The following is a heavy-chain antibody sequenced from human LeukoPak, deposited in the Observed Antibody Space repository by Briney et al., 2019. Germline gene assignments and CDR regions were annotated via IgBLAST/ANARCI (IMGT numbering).Heavy chain of an antibody. CDR3: AKDRHCSGGSCYSDYFDY. D-gene: IGHD2-15*01. J-gene: IGHJ4*02. Sequence: GSLRLSCAASGFTFSSYGKHWVRQAPGKGLEWVAVISYDGSNKYYADSVKGRFTISRDNSKNTLYLQMNSLRAEDTAVYYCAKDRHCSGGSCYSDYFDYWGQGTLVTVSS. V-gene: IGHV3-30*18. CDR2: ISYDGSNK. CDR1: GFTFSSYG.